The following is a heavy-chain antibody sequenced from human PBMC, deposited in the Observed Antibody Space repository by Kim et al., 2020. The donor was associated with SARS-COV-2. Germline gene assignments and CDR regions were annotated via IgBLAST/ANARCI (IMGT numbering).Heavy chain of an antibody. Sequence: KGRFTISRDNSKNTLYLKMNSLRAEDTAVYYCAKDSGRITMIVVVITGIDYWGQGTLVTVSS. J-gene: IGHJ4*02. V-gene: IGHV3-30*02. CDR3: AKDSGRITMIVVVITGIDY. D-gene: IGHD3-22*01.